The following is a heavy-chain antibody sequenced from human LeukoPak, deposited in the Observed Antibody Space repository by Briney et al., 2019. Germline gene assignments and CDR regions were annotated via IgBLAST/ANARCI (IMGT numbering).Heavy chain of an antibody. CDR3: ARHPRDDYGGFGLDS. Sequence: SETLSLTCTVSGGSIRANSYYWAWIRQPPRKGLEWIGTLYYNGSTYLNPSLKSRVTISVDPSRNHFSLSLDSVTAADTATYYCARHPRDDYGGFGLDSWGQGILVSVYS. D-gene: IGHD4-23*01. CDR2: LYYNGST. J-gene: IGHJ4*02. V-gene: IGHV4-39*01. CDR1: GGSIRANSYY.